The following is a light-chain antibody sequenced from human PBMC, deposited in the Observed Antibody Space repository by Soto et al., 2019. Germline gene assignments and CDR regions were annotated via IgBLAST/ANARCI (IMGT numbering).Light chain of an antibody. V-gene: IGKV3-11*01. CDR1: QSVGNY. CDR2: DSS. Sequence: EIVLTQSPATLSLSPGERATLSCRASQSVGNYLAWYQQKPCQAPRLLIYDSSSRAASIPSRFTGSGSGTDFTLTISILEPGDFALYYCQQRADWPITFVPGTKVDI. J-gene: IGKJ3*01. CDR3: QQRADWPIT.